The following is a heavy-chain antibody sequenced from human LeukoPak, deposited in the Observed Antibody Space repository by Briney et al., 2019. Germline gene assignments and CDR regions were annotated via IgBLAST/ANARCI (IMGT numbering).Heavy chain of an antibody. CDR2: INHSGST. V-gene: IGHV4-39*07. Sequence: PSETLSLTCTVSGGSISSSSYYWGWIRQPPGTGLEWIGEINHSGSTNYNPSLKSRVTISVDTSKNQFSLKLSSVTAADTAVYYCARRWRHKGATVDVWGKGTTVTVSS. D-gene: IGHD5-12*01. CDR1: GGSISSSSYY. J-gene: IGHJ6*04. CDR3: ARRWRHKGATVDV.